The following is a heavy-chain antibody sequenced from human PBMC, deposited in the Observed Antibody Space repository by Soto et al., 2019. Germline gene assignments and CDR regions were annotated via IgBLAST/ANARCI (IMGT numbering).Heavy chain of an antibody. D-gene: IGHD2-15*01. CDR3: ARGIVLSPPFDP. CDR2: INSDGSST. J-gene: IGHJ5*02. CDR1: GFTFSSYW. Sequence: GGSLRLSCAASGFTFSSYWMHWVRQAPGKGLVRVSRINSDGSSTSYADSVKGRFTISRDNAKNTLYLQMNSLRAEDTAVYYCARGIVLSPPFDPWGQGILVTVSS. V-gene: IGHV3-74*01.